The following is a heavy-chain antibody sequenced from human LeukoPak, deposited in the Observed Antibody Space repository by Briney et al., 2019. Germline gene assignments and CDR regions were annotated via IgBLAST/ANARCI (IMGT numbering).Heavy chain of an antibody. J-gene: IGHJ4*02. CDR1: GFSFSGHW. CDR2: ISPTGSTT. D-gene: IGHD6-13*01. V-gene: IGHV3-74*01. Sequence: GGSLRLSCTASGFSFSGHWMHWARQLPGKGLVWVSRISPTGSTTSYADPVKGRFTVSRDNSKNTLYLQMNSLRAEDTAVYYCAKTRPLDSSSWSHGDYWGQGTLVTVSS. CDR3: AKTRPLDSSSWSHGDY.